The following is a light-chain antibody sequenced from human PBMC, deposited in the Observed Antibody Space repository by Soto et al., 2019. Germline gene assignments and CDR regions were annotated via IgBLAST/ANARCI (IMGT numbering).Light chain of an antibody. V-gene: IGKV2-30*02. CDR3: VSGTQWPPA. J-gene: IGKJ1*01. Sequence: DAVVTQSPLTLPVTLGQPASMSCRSSQSLVHSDGNTYLNWFQQRPGQSPRRLIYKVSDRDSGVPDRFSGSGSGTDFTLRISRVEAEDVGIYYCVSGTQWPPAFGQGTKVEIK. CDR1: QSLVHSDGNTY. CDR2: KVS.